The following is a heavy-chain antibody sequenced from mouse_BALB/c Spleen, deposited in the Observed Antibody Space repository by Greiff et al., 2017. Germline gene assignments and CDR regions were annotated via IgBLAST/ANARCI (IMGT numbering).Heavy chain of an antibody. J-gene: IGHJ1*01. Sequence: EVMLVESGAGLVQPGGSLRLSCATSGFSFTDYYMSWVRQPPGKALEWLGFIRNKANGYTTEYSASVKGRFTISRDNSQSILYLQMNTQRAEDSATYYCARDIRGHWYFDVWGAGTTVTVSS. CDR2: IRNKANGYTT. CDR1: GFSFTDYY. CDR3: ARDIRGHWYFDV. V-gene: IGHV7-3*02.